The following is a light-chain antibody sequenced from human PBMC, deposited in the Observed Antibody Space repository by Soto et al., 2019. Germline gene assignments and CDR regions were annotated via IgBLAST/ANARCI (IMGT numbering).Light chain of an antibody. Sequence: DIQMTQSPSSLSASVGDRVTITCRASQSITNSLNWYQQKPGKAPKLLIYAASSLQSGVPSRFSGSGSGTDFTLTISSLQPEDFVTYYCQRSHSTPYTFGQGTKLEIK. V-gene: IGKV1-39*01. J-gene: IGKJ2*01. CDR2: AAS. CDR1: QSITNS. CDR3: QRSHSTPYT.